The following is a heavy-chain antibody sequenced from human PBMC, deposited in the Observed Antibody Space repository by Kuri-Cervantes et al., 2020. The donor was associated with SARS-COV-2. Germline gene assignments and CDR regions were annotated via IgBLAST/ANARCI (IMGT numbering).Heavy chain of an antibody. V-gene: IGHV3-11*06. CDR3: ARDLISVTAYFDF. CDR2: IRGSGGYT. CDR1: GFSFSEYY. D-gene: IGHD2-21*02. J-gene: IGHJ4*02. Sequence: GRSLRLSCVASGFSFSEYYISGIRQAPGKGLEWVSYIRGSGGYTKYADSLKGRFTISRDNAKNSVYLQMRSVRAEDTAVYYCARDLISVTAYFDFWGQGTQVTVSS.